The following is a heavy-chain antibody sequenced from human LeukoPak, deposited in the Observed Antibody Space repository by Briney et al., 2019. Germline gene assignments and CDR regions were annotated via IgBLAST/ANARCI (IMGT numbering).Heavy chain of an antibody. V-gene: IGHV3-48*03. CDR1: GFTFSSYE. J-gene: IGHJ4*02. D-gene: IGHD3-16*02. CDR2: ISSSGTI. CDR3: ARDQNHYVWGTYRYNPFDY. Sequence: GSLRLSCAASGFTFSSYEMNWVRQAPGQGLEWISYISSSGTIYYADSVKGRFTISRDNAKNSLYLEMYSLRDEDTAVYYCARDQNHYVWGTYRYNPFDYWGQGTLVTVSS.